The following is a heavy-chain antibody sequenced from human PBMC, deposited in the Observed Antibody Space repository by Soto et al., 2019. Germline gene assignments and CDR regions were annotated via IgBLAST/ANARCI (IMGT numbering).Heavy chain of an antibody. V-gene: IGHV4-30-2*01. D-gene: IGHD1-26*01. Sequence: SETLSLTCAVSGGSISRGGYSWSWIRQPPGKGLEWIGYIYHSGSTYYNPSLKSRVTISVDRSKNQFSLKLSSVTAADTAVYYCATQEVGGSYVYTFDPWGQGTLVTGSS. CDR2: IYHSGST. J-gene: IGHJ5*02. CDR1: GGSISRGGYS. CDR3: ATQEVGGSYVYTFDP.